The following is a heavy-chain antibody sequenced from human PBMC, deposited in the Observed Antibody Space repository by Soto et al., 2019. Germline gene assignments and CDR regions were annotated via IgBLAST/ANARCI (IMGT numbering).Heavy chain of an antibody. CDR2: ISGSGGYT. Sequence: EVQLLESGGGLVQPGGSLRLSCAASGFTFNNFAMSWVRQAPGKGLEWVSAISGSGGYTSYADSVKGRFTTSRDNFKNTLYLQMNRLRAEDTAVYYCAKDPLLTSSGSGDNWFDPWGQVPLVAVSS. CDR1: GFTFNNFA. D-gene: IGHD3-10*01. J-gene: IGHJ5*02. CDR3: AKDPLLTSSGSGDNWFDP. V-gene: IGHV3-23*01.